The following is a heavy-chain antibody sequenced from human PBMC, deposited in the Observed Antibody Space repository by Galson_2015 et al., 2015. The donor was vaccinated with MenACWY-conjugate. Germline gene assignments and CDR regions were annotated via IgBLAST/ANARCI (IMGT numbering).Heavy chain of an antibody. CDR3: AKSRGASFYFDS. J-gene: IGHJ4*02. D-gene: IGHD1-26*01. CDR1: GFIFNTYW. CDR2: INPGGSST. Sequence: SLRLSCAASGFIFNTYWMRWVRHAPGKGLVWVSRINPGGSSTTYADSVKDRFTISRDNAKNTLYLQMNSLRPEDTAVFYCAKSRGASFYFDSWGQGTTVTVSS. V-gene: IGHV3-74*01.